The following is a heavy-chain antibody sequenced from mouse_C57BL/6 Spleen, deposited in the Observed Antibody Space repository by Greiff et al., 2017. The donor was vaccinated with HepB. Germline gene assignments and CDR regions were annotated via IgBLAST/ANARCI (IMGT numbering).Heavy chain of an antibody. CDR1: GYSITSGYY. V-gene: IGHV3-6*01. Sequence: EVQLQESGPGLVKPSQSLSLTCSVPGYSITSGYYWNWIRQFPGNKLEWMGYISYDGSNNYNPSFKNRIAITRDTSKNQFFLKLNSVTTEDTATYYCARDAMDYWGQGTSVTVSS. CDR3: ARDAMDY. J-gene: IGHJ4*01. CDR2: ISYDGSN.